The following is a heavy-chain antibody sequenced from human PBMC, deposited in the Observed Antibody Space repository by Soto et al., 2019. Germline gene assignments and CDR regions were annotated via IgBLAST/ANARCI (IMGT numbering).Heavy chain of an antibody. CDR1: GGTFSSYA. CDR3: ARDPYAHGGMDV. Sequence: ASVKVSCKASGGTFSSYAISWVRRAPGQGLEWMGGIIPIFGTANYAQKFQGRVTITADESTSTAHMELSSLRSEDTAVYYCARDPYAHGGMDVWGQGTTVTVSS. J-gene: IGHJ6*01. D-gene: IGHD3-16*01. CDR2: IIPIFGTA. V-gene: IGHV1-69*13.